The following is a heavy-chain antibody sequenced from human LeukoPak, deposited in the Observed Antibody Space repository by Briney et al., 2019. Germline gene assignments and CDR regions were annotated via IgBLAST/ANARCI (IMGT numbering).Heavy chain of an antibody. CDR3: AKEVVATIEGGPFDY. CDR2: ISGSGGST. Sequence: GGPLRLSCAASGFTFSIYAMRCVREAPGKGVEGVSAISGSGGSTYYADSVKGRFTISRDNSKNTLYLQMNSLRAEDTAVYYCAKEVVATIEGGPFDYWGQGTLVTVSS. V-gene: IGHV3-23*01. J-gene: IGHJ4*02. D-gene: IGHD5-12*01. CDR1: GFTFSIYA.